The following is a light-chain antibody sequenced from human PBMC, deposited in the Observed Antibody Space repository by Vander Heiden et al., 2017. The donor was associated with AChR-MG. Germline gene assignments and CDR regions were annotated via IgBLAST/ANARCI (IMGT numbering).Light chain of an antibody. CDR3: SAWDSSLSAYV. J-gene: IGLJ1*01. CDR1: SNNVGNQG. CDR2: RNN. Sequence: QAGLTQPPSVSKGLRQTATLTCTGNSNNVGNQGAAWLQQHQGHPPKLLSYRNNNRPSGISERFSASRSGNTASLTITGLQPEDVADYYCSAWDSSLSAYVFGTGTKVTVL. V-gene: IGLV10-54*04.